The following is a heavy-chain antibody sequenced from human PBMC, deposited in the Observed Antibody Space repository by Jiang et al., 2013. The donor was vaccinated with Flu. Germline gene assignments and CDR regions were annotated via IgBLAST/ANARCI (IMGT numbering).Heavy chain of an antibody. D-gene: IGHD3-22*01. Sequence: PGLVKPSETLSLTCTVSGGSISSYYWGWVRQPPGKGLEWIGSIYYSGSTYYNPSLKSRVTISVDTSKNQFSLKLSSVTAADTAVYYCANQPYDDSSGQYDYWGQGTLVTVSS. CDR2: IYYSGST. J-gene: IGHJ4*02. CDR3: ANQPYDDSSGQYDY. CDR1: GGSISSYY. V-gene: IGHV4-39*01.